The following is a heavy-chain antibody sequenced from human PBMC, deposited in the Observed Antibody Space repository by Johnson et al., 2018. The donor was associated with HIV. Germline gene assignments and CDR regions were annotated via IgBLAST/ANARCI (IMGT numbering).Heavy chain of an antibody. CDR1: GFTFSGYG. Sequence: QVQLVESGGGVVQPGGSLRLSCAASGFTFSGYGMHWVRQAPGQGLEWVAVISFDGRNKYYSDSVQGQFIISRDNSKNTLFLQMNSLRAEDTAVYYCARVTHIQLWANDAFDIWGQGTMVTVSS. V-gene: IGHV3-30*03. CDR2: ISFDGRNK. CDR3: ARVTHIQLWANDAFDI. D-gene: IGHD5-18*01. J-gene: IGHJ3*02.